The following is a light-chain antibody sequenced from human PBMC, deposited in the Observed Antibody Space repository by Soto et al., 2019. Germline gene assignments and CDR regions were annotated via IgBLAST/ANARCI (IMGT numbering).Light chain of an antibody. V-gene: IGKV3-20*01. CDR2: GAS. CDR3: QQYGSSPWT. J-gene: IGKJ1*01. CDR1: QSVSSSY. Sequence: EIVLTQSPGTLSLSPGERATLSCRASQSVSSSYLSWYQQKPGQAHRLLIYGASSSATGIPDRFSGSGSGTDFTLTISRLEPEDFAVYYGQQYGSSPWTFGQGTTVEIK.